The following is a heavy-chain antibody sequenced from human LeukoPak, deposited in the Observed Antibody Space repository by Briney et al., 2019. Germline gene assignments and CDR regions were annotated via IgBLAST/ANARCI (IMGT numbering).Heavy chain of an antibody. V-gene: IGHV1-18*01. J-gene: IGHJ4*02. CDR1: GYTFTSYG. Sequence: VASVTVSCKASGYTFTSYGISWVRQAPGQGLEWMGWISAYNGNTNYAQKLQGRVTMTTDTSTSTAYMELRSLRSDDTAVYYCATLKDILTGYYIDYWGQGTLVTVSS. CDR3: ATLKDILTGYYIDY. CDR2: ISAYNGNT. D-gene: IGHD3-9*01.